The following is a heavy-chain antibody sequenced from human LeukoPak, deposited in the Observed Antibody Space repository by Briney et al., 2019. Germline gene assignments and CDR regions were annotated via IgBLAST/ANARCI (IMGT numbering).Heavy chain of an antibody. D-gene: IGHD7-27*01. Sequence: PSQTLSLTCTVSGGSISSGGYYWSWIRQHPGKGLEWIGYIYYSGSTYYNPSLKSRVTISVDTSKNQFSLKLSSVTAADTAVYYCARGRGNWGDAFDIWGQGTMVTVSS. CDR3: ARGRGNWGDAFDI. CDR1: GGSISSGGYY. J-gene: IGHJ3*02. CDR2: IYYSGST. V-gene: IGHV4-31*03.